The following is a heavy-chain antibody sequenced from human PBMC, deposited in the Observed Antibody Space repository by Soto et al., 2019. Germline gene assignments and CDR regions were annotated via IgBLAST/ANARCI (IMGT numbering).Heavy chain of an antibody. V-gene: IGHV1-18*01. D-gene: IGHD3-16*01. CDR3: AGGGTPIDY. Sequence: QVQLVQSGAEVKKPGASVKVSCKTSGYTFTNFGLSWVRQAPGQGLEWMGWISAYNGNTNYAQNFQGRVTMTTDTSTRTADMELRSLRSDDTAVYYCAGGGTPIDYWGQGTLVTVSS. J-gene: IGHJ4*02. CDR1: GYTFTNFG. CDR2: ISAYNGNT.